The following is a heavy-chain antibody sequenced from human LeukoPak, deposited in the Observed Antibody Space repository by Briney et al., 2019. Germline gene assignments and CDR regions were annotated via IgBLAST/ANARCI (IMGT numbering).Heavy chain of an antibody. CDR1: GGTFSSYT. Sequence: SVKVSCKASGGTFSSYTISWARQAPGQGLEWMGRIIPILGIANYAQKFQGRVTITADKSTSTAYMELSSLRSEDTAVYYCARVGGYCSSTSCYNWFDPWGQGTLVTVSS. J-gene: IGHJ5*02. V-gene: IGHV1-69*02. D-gene: IGHD2-2*01. CDR3: ARVGGYCSSTSCYNWFDP. CDR2: IIPILGIA.